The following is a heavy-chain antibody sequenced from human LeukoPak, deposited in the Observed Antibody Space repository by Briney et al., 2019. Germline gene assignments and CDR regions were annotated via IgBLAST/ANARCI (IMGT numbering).Heavy chain of an antibody. CDR3: AKINAASANYYYYGMDV. D-gene: IGHD6-13*01. CDR1: GFTFSSYA. Sequence: GGSLRLSCAASGFTFSSYAMSWVRQAPGKGLEWVSAISGSGGCTYYADSVKGRFTISRDNSKNTLYLQMNSLRAEDTAVYYCAKINAASANYYYYGMDVWGQGTTVTVSS. V-gene: IGHV3-23*01. CDR2: ISGSGGCT. J-gene: IGHJ6*02.